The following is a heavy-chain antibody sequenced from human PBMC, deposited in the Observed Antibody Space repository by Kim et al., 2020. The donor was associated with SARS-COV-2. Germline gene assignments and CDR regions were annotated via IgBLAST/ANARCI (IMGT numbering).Heavy chain of an antibody. CDR2: IFNGDSI. J-gene: IGHJ4*02. CDR1: GDSMTSGDW. Sequence: SETLSLTCAVSGDSMTSGDWWTWVRQPPGKGLEWIGEIFNGDSINYNPSLQSRGTLSIDTSKNHFYLRLTSVTAADTAVYYCAKFLTATGSFDTWGQGTLVTVS. V-gene: IGHV4-4*02. D-gene: IGHD3-9*01. CDR3: AKFLTATGSFDT.